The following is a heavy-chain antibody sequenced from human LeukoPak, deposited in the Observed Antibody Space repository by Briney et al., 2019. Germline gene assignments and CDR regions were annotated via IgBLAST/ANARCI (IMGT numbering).Heavy chain of an antibody. CDR2: IKQDGSEK. CDR1: GFTFSSYC. D-gene: IGHD5-18*01. CDR3: ARVYGYSYGDLFDY. V-gene: IGHV3-7*01. J-gene: IGHJ4*02. Sequence: GGPLRPSGAPSGFTFSSYCMRGLRQAPGKGLEGVANIKQDGSEKYYVDSVKGRFTISRDNAKNSLYLQMNSLRAEDTAVYYCARVYGYSYGDLFDYWGQGTLVTVSS.